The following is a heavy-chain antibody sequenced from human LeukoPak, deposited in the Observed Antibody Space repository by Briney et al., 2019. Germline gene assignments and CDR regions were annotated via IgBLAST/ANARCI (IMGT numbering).Heavy chain of an antibody. Sequence: PSETLSLTCTVSGGSISGYYWSWIRQPPGKGLEWIGEINHSGSTNYNPSLKSRVTISVDTSKNQFSLKLSSVTAADTAVYYCARGPNYYDSSGYRSRTFDPWGQGTLVTVSS. CDR2: INHSGST. D-gene: IGHD3-22*01. J-gene: IGHJ5*02. V-gene: IGHV4-34*01. CDR1: GGSISGYY. CDR3: ARGPNYYDSSGYRSRTFDP.